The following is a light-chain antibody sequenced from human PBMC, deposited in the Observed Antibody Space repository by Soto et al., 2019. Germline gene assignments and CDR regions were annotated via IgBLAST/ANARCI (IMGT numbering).Light chain of an antibody. CDR3: QQTYRALT. V-gene: IGKV1-39*01. J-gene: IGKJ1*01. Sequence: DIQMTQSPSLLSASVGDRVTITCRASQSVTNFLNWYQQKPGKAPELLIYAAVSLQSGVPSRFSGGGSGTDFTLTISSLQPEDFAVYYCQQTYRALTFGQGTRV. CDR2: AAV. CDR1: QSVTNF.